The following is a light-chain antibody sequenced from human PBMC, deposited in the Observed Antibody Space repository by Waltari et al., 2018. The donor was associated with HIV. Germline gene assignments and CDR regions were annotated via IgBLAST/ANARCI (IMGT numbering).Light chain of an antibody. CDR3: QQYNVSPWA. CDR1: QHILRW. J-gene: IGKJ1*01. V-gene: IGKV1-5*03. CDR2: KAS. Sequence: DIQMTQSPTNLSASVGDRFTLTCRASQHILRWLAWYQQKPGKAPKLLIYKASVLQSGVPSRFSGSGSGTDFTLTISSLQPVDSATYYCQQYNVSPWAFGQGTKVEIK.